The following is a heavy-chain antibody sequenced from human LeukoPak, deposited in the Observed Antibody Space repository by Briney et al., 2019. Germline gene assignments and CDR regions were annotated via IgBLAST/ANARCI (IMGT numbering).Heavy chain of an antibody. CDR2: ISSSSSTI. V-gene: IGHV3-48*01. J-gene: IGHJ4*02. CDR1: GFTFSSYS. Sequence: GGPLRLSCAASGFTFSSYSMNWVHQAPGKGLEWVSYISSSSSTIYYADSVKGRFTISRDNAKNSLYLQMNSLRAEDTAVYYCARDSGQYYFDYWGQGTLVTVSS. D-gene: IGHD1-26*01. CDR3: ARDSGQYYFDY.